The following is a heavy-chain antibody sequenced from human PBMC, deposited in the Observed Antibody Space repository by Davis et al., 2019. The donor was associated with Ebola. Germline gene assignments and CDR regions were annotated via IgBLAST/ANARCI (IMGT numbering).Heavy chain of an antibody. J-gene: IGHJ3*02. D-gene: IGHD3/OR15-3a*01. CDR2: IKQEGIEQ. CDR1: GFTLSGYD. CDR3: ARVWTYKSTAFDI. Sequence: GGSLRLSCAASGFTLSGYDMSWVRQAPGKGLEWVAKIKQEGIEQYYVDSVKGRFTISRDNAKNSLYLHLTSLRAEDTAVYYCARVWTYKSTAFDIWGQGTLVTVSS. V-gene: IGHV3-7*03.